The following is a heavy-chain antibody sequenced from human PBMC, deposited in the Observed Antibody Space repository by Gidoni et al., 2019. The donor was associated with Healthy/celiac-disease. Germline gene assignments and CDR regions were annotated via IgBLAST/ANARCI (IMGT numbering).Heavy chain of an antibody. CDR2: IGTAGDT. J-gene: IGHJ4*02. V-gene: IGHV3-13*01. D-gene: IGHD6-19*01. CDR3: ARSSGWYGLDY. Sequence: EVQLVESGGGLVQPGGSLRLSCAASGFTFSSYDMHWVRQATGKGLEWVSAIGTAGDTYYPGSVKGRFTISRENAKNSLYLQMNSLRAGDTAVYYCARSSGWYGLDYWGQGTLVTVSS. CDR1: GFTFSSYD.